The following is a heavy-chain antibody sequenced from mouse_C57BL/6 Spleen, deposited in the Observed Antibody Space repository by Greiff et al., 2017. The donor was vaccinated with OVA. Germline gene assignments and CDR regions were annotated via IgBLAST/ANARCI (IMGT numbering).Heavy chain of an antibody. V-gene: IGHV1-55*01. CDR2: IYPGSGST. CDR3: ARKAIITTVVVDY. CDR1: GYTFTSYW. J-gene: IGHJ2*01. D-gene: IGHD1-1*01. Sequence: QVHVKQSGAELVKPGASVKMSCKASGYTFTSYWITWVKQRPGQGLEWIGDIYPGSGSTNYNEKFKSKATLTVDTSSSTAYMQLSSLTSEDSAVYYCARKAIITTVVVDYWGQGTTLTVSS.